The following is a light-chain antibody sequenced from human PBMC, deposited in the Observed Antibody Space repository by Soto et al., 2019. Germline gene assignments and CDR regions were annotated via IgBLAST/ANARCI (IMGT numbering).Light chain of an antibody. Sequence: EIVMTQSPATLSVSPGERATLSCRASQSVSSNLAWYQQKPGQAPRLLISRASIMATGIPARLSGSGSGTEFTLTISSLQSEDFGIYYCQQYDGWPFTFGQGTNLEIK. V-gene: IGKV3D-15*01. CDR2: RAS. CDR1: QSVSSN. J-gene: IGKJ2*01. CDR3: QQYDGWPFT.